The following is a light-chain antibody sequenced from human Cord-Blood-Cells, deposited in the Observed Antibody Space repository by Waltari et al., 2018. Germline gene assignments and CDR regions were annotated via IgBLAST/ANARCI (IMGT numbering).Light chain of an antibody. CDR1: SSAVGGYTY. CDR2: EVS. Sequence: QSALTQPPSASGSPGQSVTISCTGTSSAVGGYTYVSWYQQHPGKAPKLMIYEVSKRPSGVPDRFSGSKSGNTAALTVSGLQAEDEADYYCSSYAGSNNFGVFGGGTKLTVL. J-gene: IGLJ2*01. CDR3: SSYAGSNNFGV. V-gene: IGLV2-8*01.